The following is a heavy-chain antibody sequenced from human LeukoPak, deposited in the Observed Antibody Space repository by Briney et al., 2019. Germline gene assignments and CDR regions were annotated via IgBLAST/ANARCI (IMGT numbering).Heavy chain of an antibody. Sequence: SETLSLTCAVSGGSISSGGYSWSWIRQPPGKGLEWIGYIYHSGSTYYNPSLKSRVIISVDRSKNQFSLKLSSVTAADTAVYYCARAPSEVTFDYWGQGTLVTVSS. D-gene: IGHD2-21*02. J-gene: IGHJ4*02. V-gene: IGHV4-30-2*01. CDR1: GGSISSGGYS. CDR2: IYHSGST. CDR3: ARAPSEVTFDY.